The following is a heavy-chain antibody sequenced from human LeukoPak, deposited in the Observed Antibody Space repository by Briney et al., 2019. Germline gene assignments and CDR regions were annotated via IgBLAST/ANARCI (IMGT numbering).Heavy chain of an antibody. Sequence: PSETLSLTCTVSGGSISSSSYYWGWIRQPPGKGLEWIGSISYSGSTYYNPSLKSRVTISVDTSKNQFSLKLSSVTAADTAVYYCGGGYDFYWDFDLWGRGTLVTVSS. J-gene: IGHJ2*01. D-gene: IGHD5-12*01. CDR3: GGGYDFYWDFDL. CDR2: ISYSGST. CDR1: GGSISSSSYY. V-gene: IGHV4-39*01.